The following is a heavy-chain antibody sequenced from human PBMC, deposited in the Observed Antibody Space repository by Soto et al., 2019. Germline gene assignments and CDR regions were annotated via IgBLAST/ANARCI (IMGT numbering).Heavy chain of an antibody. CDR1: GFTFGSYW. CDR2: IKMDASEK. V-gene: IGHV3-7*01. Sequence: GGSLRLSCAASGFTFGSYWMSWVRQAPGKGLEWLATIKMDASEKKYVDSMKGRFTISRDNAKNSLYLEMNSLRAEDTAVYYCARESEDLTSNFDYWGQGTLVTVSS. J-gene: IGHJ4*02. CDR3: ARESEDLTSNFDY.